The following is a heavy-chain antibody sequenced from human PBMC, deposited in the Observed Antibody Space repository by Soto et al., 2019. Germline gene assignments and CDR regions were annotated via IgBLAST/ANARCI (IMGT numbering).Heavy chain of an antibody. CDR2: LIPIFGTG. J-gene: IGHJ5*02. CDR1: GGTFNNNC. V-gene: IGHV1-69*13. Sequence: SVKVSCKASGGTFNNNCVNWVRQAPGQGLEWMGGLIPIFGTGSYAQRFQGRVTLIADESTSTAYMERNSLRSEDTAGYYCAIERIHFNGNGYSGRRFFDPWGQGTLVTVSS. D-gene: IGHD5-18*01. CDR3: AIERIHFNGNGYSGRRFFDP.